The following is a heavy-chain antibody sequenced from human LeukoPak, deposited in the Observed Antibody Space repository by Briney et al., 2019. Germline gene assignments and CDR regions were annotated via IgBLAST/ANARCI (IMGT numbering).Heavy chain of an antibody. J-gene: IGHJ5*02. CDR2: IYHSGST. CDR3: ARTGDDWFDP. CDR1: GGSISSSSYH. V-gene: IGHV4-39*07. Sequence: SETLSLTCTVSGGSISSSSYHWGWIRQPPGKGLEWIGSIYHSGSTYYNPSLKSRVTISVDTSKNQFSLKLSSVTAADTAVYYCARTGDDWFDPWGQGTLVTVSS. D-gene: IGHD7-27*01.